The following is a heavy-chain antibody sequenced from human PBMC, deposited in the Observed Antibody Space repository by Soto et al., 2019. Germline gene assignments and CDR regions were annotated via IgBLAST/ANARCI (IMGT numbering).Heavy chain of an antibody. D-gene: IGHD6-19*01. Sequence: AAVKVSCKASGYTFTSYDINWVRQATGQGPEWMGWMNPNSGNTGYAQKFQGRVTMTRNTSISTAYMELSSLRSEDTAVYYCARKYSSGWFDFDYWGQGTMVTVSS. J-gene: IGHJ4*02. V-gene: IGHV1-8*01. CDR2: MNPNSGNT. CDR1: GYTFTSYD. CDR3: ARKYSSGWFDFDY.